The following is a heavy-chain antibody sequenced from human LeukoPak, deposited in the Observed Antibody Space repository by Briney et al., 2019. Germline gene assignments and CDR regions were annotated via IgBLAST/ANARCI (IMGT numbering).Heavy chain of an antibody. D-gene: IGHD6-13*01. Sequence: PSETLSLTCTVSGGSISSYYWSWIRQPPGKGLEWIGYIYYSGSTNYNPSLKSRVTISVDTSKNQFSLKLSSVTAADTAVYYCARVARSSSWLYWFDPWGQGTLVTVSS. CDR3: ARVARSSSWLYWFDP. CDR2: IYYSGST. V-gene: IGHV4-59*01. J-gene: IGHJ5*02. CDR1: GGSISSYY.